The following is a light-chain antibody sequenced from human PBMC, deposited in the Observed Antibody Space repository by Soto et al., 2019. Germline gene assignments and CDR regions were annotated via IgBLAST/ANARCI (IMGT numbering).Light chain of an antibody. V-gene: IGLV2-23*01. CDR3: CSYAGSSNVV. CDR1: SSVVGSYNL. Sequence: QSALTQPASVSGSPGQSITISCTGTSSVVGSYNLVSWYQQHPGKAPKLMIYEGSKRPSGVSNRFSGSKSSNTASLTISGLQAEDEADYYCCSYAGSSNVVFGGGTKLTVL. J-gene: IGLJ2*01. CDR2: EGS.